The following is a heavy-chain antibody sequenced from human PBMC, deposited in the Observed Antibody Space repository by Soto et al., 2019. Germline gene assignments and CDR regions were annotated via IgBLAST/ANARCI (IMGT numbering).Heavy chain of an antibody. CDR1: GLSLSNIGMG. D-gene: IGHD2-21*02. Sequence: QITLKESGPTLVKPTQTLTLTCTFSGLSLSNIGMGVGWIRQAPGKAPEWLALICWDGDKRHSPPLQSRVTNTKDTSKNQVVLTMPNMDPEDTATKYCVHSRCGGDSLQRYSSHSDYGLDVWGQGTTVTVSS. CDR2: ICWDGDK. CDR3: VHSRCGGDSLQRYSSHSDYGLDV. J-gene: IGHJ6*02. V-gene: IGHV2-5*02.